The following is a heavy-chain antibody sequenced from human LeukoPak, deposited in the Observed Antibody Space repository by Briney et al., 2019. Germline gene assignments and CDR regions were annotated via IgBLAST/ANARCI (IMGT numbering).Heavy chain of an antibody. J-gene: IGHJ4*02. CDR1: GFPFTYAW. D-gene: IGHD3-10*01. CDR2: ITSKTDGGTT. V-gene: IGHV3-15*01. CDR3: TTGVRGD. Sequence: GGSLRLSCAASGFPFTYAWMNWVRQAPGKGLEWVGRITSKTDGGTTDYAAPVKGRSTISRDDSKNMLYLQMNSLKTEDTAVYYCTTGVRGDWGQGTLVTVSS.